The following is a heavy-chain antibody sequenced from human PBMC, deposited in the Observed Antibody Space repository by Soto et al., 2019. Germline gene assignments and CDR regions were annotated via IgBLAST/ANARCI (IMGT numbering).Heavy chain of an antibody. CDR2: FSSSSSTI. D-gene: IGHD3-9*01. J-gene: IGHJ4*02. Sequence: GGSLRLSCASSGFTFSSYSVNWVHQAPGKGLEGVSYFSSSSSTIYYADSVKGRFTISRDNAKNSLYLQMNSLRAEDTAVYYCARDGLRYYDILTGYYLPSQKFDYWGQGTLVTVSS. V-gene: IGHV3-48*01. CDR1: GFTFSSYS. CDR3: ARDGLRYYDILTGYYLPSQKFDY.